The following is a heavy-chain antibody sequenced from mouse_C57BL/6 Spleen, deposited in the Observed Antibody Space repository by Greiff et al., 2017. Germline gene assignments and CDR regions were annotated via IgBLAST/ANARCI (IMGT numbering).Heavy chain of an antibody. D-gene: IGHD1-1*01. Sequence: DVKLVESEGGLVQPGSSMKLSCTASGFTFSDYYMAWVRQVPEKGLEWVANINYDGSSTYYLDSLKSRFIISRDNAKNILYLQMSSLKSEDTATYYCARGYYGSTGYFDVWGTGTTVTVSS. CDR3: ARGYYGSTGYFDV. V-gene: IGHV5-16*01. CDR2: INYDGSST. J-gene: IGHJ1*03. CDR1: GFTFSDYY.